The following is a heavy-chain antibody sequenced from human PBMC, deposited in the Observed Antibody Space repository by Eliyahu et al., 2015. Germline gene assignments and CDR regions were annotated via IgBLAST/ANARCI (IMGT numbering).Heavy chain of an antibody. CDR3: AKDTDKMIPFGGIIRD. D-gene: IGHD3-16*02. CDR1: GXNFVDYX. J-gene: IGHJ4*02. V-gene: IGHV3-9*01. Sequence: EVQLVESGGGLVQPGRSLRLSCXASGXNFVDYXMXWVRQAPGKGLEWVAGLSWNSGSLGYGDSVKGRFTISRDNAKNSLYLQMNSLRPEDTAFYYCAKDTDKMIPFGGIIRDWGQGTLVTVSS. CDR2: LSWNSGSL.